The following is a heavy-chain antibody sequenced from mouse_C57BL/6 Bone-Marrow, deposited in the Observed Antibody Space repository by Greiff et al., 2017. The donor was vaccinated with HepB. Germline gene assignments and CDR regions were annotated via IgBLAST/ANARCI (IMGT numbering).Heavy chain of an antibody. Sequence: VQLQQSGAELVKPGASVKISCKASGYAFSSYWMNWVKQRPGKGLEWIGQIYPGDGDTNYNGKFKGKATLTADKSSSTAYMQLSSLTSEDSAVYFCARSAYYNAWFAYWGQGTLVTVSA. CDR1: GYAFSSYW. J-gene: IGHJ3*01. V-gene: IGHV1-80*01. CDR3: ARSAYYNAWFAY. D-gene: IGHD2-12*01. CDR2: IYPGDGDT.